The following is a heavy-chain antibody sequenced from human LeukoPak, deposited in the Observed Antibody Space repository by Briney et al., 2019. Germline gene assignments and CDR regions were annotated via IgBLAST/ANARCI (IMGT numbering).Heavy chain of an antibody. CDR3: ARGIFYDSSGYSTYYFDY. Sequence: PSQTLSLTCTVSGGSISSGDYYWSWIRQPPGKGLEWSGYIYYSGSTYYNPSLNSRVTISVDTSKNQFSLKLSSVTAADTAVYYCARGIFYDSSGYSTYYFDYWGQGTLVTVSS. CDR2: IYYSGST. D-gene: IGHD3-22*01. CDR1: GGSISSGDYY. J-gene: IGHJ4*02. V-gene: IGHV4-30-4*01.